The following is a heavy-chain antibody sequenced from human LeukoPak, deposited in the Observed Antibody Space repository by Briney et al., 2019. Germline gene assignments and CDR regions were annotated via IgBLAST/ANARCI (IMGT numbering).Heavy chain of an antibody. CDR3: ARLFSSGDYFDY. CDR1: GGSISSSSYY. D-gene: IGHD6-19*01. J-gene: IGHJ4*02. CDR2: IYYSGST. V-gene: IGHV4-39*01. Sequence: SETLSLTCTVSGGSISSSSYYWGWIRQPPGKGLEWIGSIYYSGSTYYNPSLKSRVTISVGTSKNQYALQLSSVTAADTAEYYCARLFSSGDYFDYWGQGTLVTVSS.